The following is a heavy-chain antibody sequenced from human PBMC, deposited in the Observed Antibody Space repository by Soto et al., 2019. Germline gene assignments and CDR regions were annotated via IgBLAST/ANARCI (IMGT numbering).Heavy chain of an antibody. CDR2: INTDGSNT. CDR3: AREFCSGGNCYTYYFDP. J-gene: IGHJ5*02. Sequence: GGSLRLSCAASGLTFNRYWMHWVRHAPGKGLVWVSHINTDGSNTNYAACVKGRFTISRDDAKSTLFLQMNSLRDEDTAVYYCAREFCSGGNCYTYYFDPWGQGIPVTVSS. CDR1: GLTFNRYW. D-gene: IGHD2-15*01. V-gene: IGHV3-74*01.